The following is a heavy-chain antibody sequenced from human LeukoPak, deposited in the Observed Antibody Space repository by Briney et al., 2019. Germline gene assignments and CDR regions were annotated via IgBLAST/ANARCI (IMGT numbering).Heavy chain of an antibody. D-gene: IGHD3-3*01. V-gene: IGHV3-21*01. Sequence: GGSLRLSCAASGFTFSSYSMNWVRQAPGKGLEWVSSISSSSSYIYYADSVEGRFTISRDNAKNSLYLQMNSLRAEDTAVYYCARLFWSGYYLDYWGQGTLVTVSS. CDR2: ISSSSSYI. J-gene: IGHJ4*02. CDR3: ARLFWSGYYLDY. CDR1: GFTFSSYS.